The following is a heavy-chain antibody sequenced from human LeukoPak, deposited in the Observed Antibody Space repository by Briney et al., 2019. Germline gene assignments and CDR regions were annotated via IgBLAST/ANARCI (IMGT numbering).Heavy chain of an antibody. CDR1: GYTFTSYY. CDR3: AEVGEYQLLLYAFDM. J-gene: IGHJ3*02. Sequence: GASVKVSCKASGYTFTSYYIHWVRQAPGQGLEWMGIINPSGGSTSYAQKFQGRVTMTRDTSTSTVYMELNSLRSEDTAVYYCAEVGEYQLLLYAFDMWGQGTMVTVSS. D-gene: IGHD2-2*01. V-gene: IGHV1-46*01. CDR2: INPSGGST.